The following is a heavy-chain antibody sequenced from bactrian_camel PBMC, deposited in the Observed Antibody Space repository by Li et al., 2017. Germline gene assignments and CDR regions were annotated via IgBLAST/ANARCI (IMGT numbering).Heavy chain of an antibody. V-gene: IGHV3S9*01. CDR2: IGSDDTT. CDR1: GMPDNRHW. D-gene: IGHD7*01. J-gene: IGHJ4*01. CDR3: AASPRSRFCSGSWSLRTDGYNN. Sequence: HVQLVESGGGSVQTGGSLRVSCTWSGMPDNRHWMGWFRQGPHTGREGMASIGSDDTTTYGDSVRGRFTISQDNNAKNTVHLQMNSLKPEDTAMYYCAASPRSRFCSGSWSLRTDGYNNWGQGTQVTVS.